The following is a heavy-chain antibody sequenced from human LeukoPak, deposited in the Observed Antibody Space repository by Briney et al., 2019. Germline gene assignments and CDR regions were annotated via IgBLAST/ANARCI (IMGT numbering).Heavy chain of an antibody. CDR1: GFTFSSYA. Sequence: GGSLGLSCAASGFTFSSYAMHWVRQAPGKGLEYVSAISSNGGSTYYANSVKGRFTISRDNSKNTLYLQMGSLRAEDMAVYYCARGGDLISPRYYYYGMYVWGQGTTVTVSS. CDR3: ARGGDLISPRYYYYGMYV. V-gene: IGHV3-64*01. J-gene: IGHJ6*02. CDR2: ISSNGGST. D-gene: IGHD3-16*01.